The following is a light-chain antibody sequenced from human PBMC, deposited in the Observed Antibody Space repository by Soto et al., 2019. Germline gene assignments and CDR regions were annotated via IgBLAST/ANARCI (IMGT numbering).Light chain of an antibody. Sequence: EIVLTQSPATLSLSPGERATLSCRASQSVGSYLAWYQQKPGQAPRLLIYDASNRATGIPARFSGSGSGTDCTLTSSSLEPEDVAVYYCQQRSNWPPLTFGGGTKVEIK. J-gene: IGKJ4*01. V-gene: IGKV3-11*01. CDR2: DAS. CDR1: QSVGSY. CDR3: QQRSNWPPLT.